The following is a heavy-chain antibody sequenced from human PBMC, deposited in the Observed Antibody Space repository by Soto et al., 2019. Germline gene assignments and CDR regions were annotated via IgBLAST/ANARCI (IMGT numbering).Heavy chain of an antibody. CDR2: INHGGST. J-gene: IGHJ4*01. CDR3: GRAELRNNEWFRP. CDR1: GESFIGYY. Sequence: QVHLQQWGAGLLKPSETLSLTCAVYGESFIGYYWTWIRQSPGKGLEWIGEINHGGSTNYNPSLKSRVPHTIEPFKDPFSPKLTPVTPAGPSVYLCGRAELRNNEWFRPRGQGTLVTVSS. V-gene: IGHV4-34*01. D-gene: IGHD3-10*01.